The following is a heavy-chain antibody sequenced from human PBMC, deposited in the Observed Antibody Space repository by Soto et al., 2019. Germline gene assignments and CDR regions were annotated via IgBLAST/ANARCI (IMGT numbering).Heavy chain of an antibody. CDR3: ARGAFDSSGYYPYYYYGMDV. Sequence: GESLKISCKGSGYSFTSYWIGWVRQMPGKGLEWMGIIYPGDSDTRYSPSFQGQVTISADKSISTAYLQWSSLKASDTAMYYCARGAFDSSGYYPYYYYGMDVWGQGTTVTVSS. D-gene: IGHD3-22*01. CDR1: GYSFTSYW. CDR2: IYPGDSDT. V-gene: IGHV5-51*01. J-gene: IGHJ6*02.